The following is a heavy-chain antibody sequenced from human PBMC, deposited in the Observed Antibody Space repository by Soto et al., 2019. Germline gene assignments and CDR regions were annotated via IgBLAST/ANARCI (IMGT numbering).Heavy chain of an antibody. CDR2: MNPNRGNT. CDR1: GYTFTSYD. D-gene: IGHD6-19*01. J-gene: IGHJ4*02. V-gene: IGHV1-8*01. Sequence: QVQLVQSGAEVKKPGASVKVSCKASGYTFTSYDINWVRQATGQGLEWMGWMNPNRGNTGYAQKFQGRVTMTRNTSISTAYMELSSLRSEDTAVYYCARSVEWLESFDYWGQGTLVTVSS. CDR3: ARSVEWLESFDY.